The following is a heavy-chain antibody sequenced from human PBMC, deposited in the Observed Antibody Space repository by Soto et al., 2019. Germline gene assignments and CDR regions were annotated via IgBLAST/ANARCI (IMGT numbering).Heavy chain of an antibody. CDR2: IRGFSPYT. CDR1: GFTFRTYT. Sequence: GGSLRLSCISSGFTFRTYTMNWVRQAPGKGLEWVSGIRGFSPYTFYAESVKGRFTISRDNAKNSLYLQMKSLRAEDTAVYYCARDRGYDAHDYYYNAMDVWGQGTTVTVSS. V-gene: IGHV3-21*01. J-gene: IGHJ6*02. D-gene: IGHD3-10*01. CDR3: ARDRGYDAHDYYYNAMDV.